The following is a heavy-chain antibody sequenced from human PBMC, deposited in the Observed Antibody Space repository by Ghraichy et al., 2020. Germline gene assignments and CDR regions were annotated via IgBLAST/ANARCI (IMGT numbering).Heavy chain of an antibody. J-gene: IGHJ4*02. V-gene: IGHV3-23*01. CDR1: GFTFSTYA. CDR2: ISGGGGST. Sequence: LSLTCATSGFTFSTYAMSWVRQAPGKGLEWVSAISGGGGSTYYADSVKGRFTISRDNSKNTLYLQMNSLRAEDTAIYSCAKVYDSTAYYYYFDYWGQGTLVTVSS. D-gene: IGHD3-22*01. CDR3: AKVYDSTAYYYYFDY.